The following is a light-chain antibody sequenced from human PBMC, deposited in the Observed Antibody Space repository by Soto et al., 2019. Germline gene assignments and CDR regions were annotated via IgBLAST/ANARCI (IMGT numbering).Light chain of an antibody. CDR3: QQYNNWPLT. Sequence: EIVMTQSPATLSVSXXXRATLSCRASQSVYSNLAWYQQKPGQAPRLLIYGASTRATGIPVRFSGSGSGTEFTLTISSLQSEDFAVYYCQQYNNWPLTFGGGTKVEI. CDR1: QSVYSN. J-gene: IGKJ4*01. V-gene: IGKV3-15*01. CDR2: GAS.